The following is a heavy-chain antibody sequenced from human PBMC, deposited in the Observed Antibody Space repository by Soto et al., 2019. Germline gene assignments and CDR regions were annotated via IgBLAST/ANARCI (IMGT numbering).Heavy chain of an antibody. CDR1: GGSFSGYY. V-gene: IGHV4-34*01. D-gene: IGHD5-12*01. CDR3: ARVVYDAFDY. J-gene: IGHJ4*02. Sequence: SETLSLTCAVYGGSFSGYYWSWIRQPPGKGLEWIGEINHSGSTNYNPSLKSRVTISVDTSKNQFSLKLSSVTAADTAVYYCARVVYDAFDYWGQGTLVTVSS. CDR2: INHSGST.